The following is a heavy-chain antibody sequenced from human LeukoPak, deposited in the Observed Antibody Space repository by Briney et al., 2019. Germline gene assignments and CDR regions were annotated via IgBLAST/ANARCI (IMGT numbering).Heavy chain of an antibody. CDR3: TTEVAGGVLGDFDY. CDR1: GLTVTNAW. V-gene: IGHV3-15*07. CDR2: IKNKIDGGTR. D-gene: IGHD3-16*01. Sequence: PGGSLRLSCAASGLTVTNAWINWVRQAPGKGLEWVGRIKNKIDGGTRDYAAPVKGRFTISRDDSKNTLYLQMNSLKIEDTAVYYCTTEVAGGVLGDFDYWGQGTLVTVSS. J-gene: IGHJ4*02.